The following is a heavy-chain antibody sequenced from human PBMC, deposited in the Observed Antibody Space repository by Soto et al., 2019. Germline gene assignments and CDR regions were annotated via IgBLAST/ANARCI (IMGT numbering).Heavy chain of an antibody. CDR3: AKCSGGSCYSRNWFDP. CDR2: IYPGDSDT. CDR1: GYSFTIYC. V-gene: IGHV5-51*01. Sequence: GESLKISCKGSGYSFTIYCIGWVLQMPWKGLEWMGIIYPGDSDTRYSPSFQGQVTISADKSISTAYLQWSSLKASDTAMYYCAKCSGGSCYSRNWFDPWGQGTLVTVSS. J-gene: IGHJ5*02. D-gene: IGHD2-15*01.